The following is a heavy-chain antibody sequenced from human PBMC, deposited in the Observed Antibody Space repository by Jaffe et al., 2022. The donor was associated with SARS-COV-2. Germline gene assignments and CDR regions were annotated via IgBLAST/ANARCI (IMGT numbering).Heavy chain of an antibody. CDR3: ARERTPGYCSGGSCYRGMDV. J-gene: IGHJ6*02. D-gene: IGHD2-15*01. CDR1: GGSISSYY. V-gene: IGHV4-59*01. Sequence: QVQLQESGPGLVKPSETLSLTCTVSGGSISSYYWSWIRQPPGKGLEWIGYIYYSGSTNYNPSLKSRVTISVDTSKNQFSLKLSSVTAADTAVYYCARERTPGYCSGGSCYRGMDVWGQGTTVTVSS. CDR2: IYYSGST.